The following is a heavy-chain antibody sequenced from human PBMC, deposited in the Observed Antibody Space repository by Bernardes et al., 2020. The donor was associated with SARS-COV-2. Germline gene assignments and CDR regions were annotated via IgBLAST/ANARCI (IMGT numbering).Heavy chain of an antibody. Sequence: SETLSLTCAVYGGSLSDYFWTWIRQAPGKGLEWIGEIDHTGTTRYNPSLQSRVSMSVDTSKRQFTLNLKSVTAADAAVYYCAGSQEWLIRGGGTDVWGQGATVTVSS. CDR2: IDHTGTT. CDR3: AGSQEWLIRGGGTDV. CDR1: GGSLSDYF. J-gene: IGHJ6*02. D-gene: IGHD6-19*01. V-gene: IGHV4-34*01.